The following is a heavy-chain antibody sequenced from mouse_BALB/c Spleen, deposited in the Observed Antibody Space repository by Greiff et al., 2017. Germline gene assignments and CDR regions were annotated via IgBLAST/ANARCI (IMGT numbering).Heavy chain of an antibody. CDR2: IYPGDGST. Sequence: QVQLKESGPELVKPGASVKMSCKASGYTFTSYYIHWVKQRPGQGLEWIGWIYPGDGSTKYNEKFKGKTTLTADKSSSTAYMLLSSLTSEDSAIYFCARDGYANYWGQGTTLTVSS. CDR3: ARDGYANY. J-gene: IGHJ2*01. CDR1: GYTFTSYY. V-gene: IGHV1S56*01. D-gene: IGHD2-2*01.